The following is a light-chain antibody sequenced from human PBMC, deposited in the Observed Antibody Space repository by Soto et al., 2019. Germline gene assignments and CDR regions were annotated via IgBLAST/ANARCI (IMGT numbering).Light chain of an antibody. Sequence: EIVLTQSPGTLSLSPGERFTLSCSSSQNLGTLYLAWFQQKSGQAPRLLIYSASRRATGIPDRFTGSGSGTDFTLTINRVEPEDFAVYFCQQYAGSPRTFGQGTKVDIK. J-gene: IGKJ1*01. CDR3: QQYAGSPRT. CDR1: QNLGTLY. CDR2: SAS. V-gene: IGKV3-20*01.